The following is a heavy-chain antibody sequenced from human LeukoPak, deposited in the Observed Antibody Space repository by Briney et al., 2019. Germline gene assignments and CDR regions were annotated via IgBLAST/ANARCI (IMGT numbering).Heavy chain of an antibody. CDR2: IYYRGSN. Sequence: SQTLSLTCTVSGGSVSSYYWSWIRQPPGQGMDWIGYIYYRGSNNYSPSLKSRVTISVDTSKNQFSLKLSSVTAADTAVYYGARQGYSSDWDFDYWGQGTLVTVSS. J-gene: IGHJ4*02. D-gene: IGHD6-19*01. CDR3: ARQGYSSDWDFDY. CDR1: GGSVSSYY. V-gene: IGHV4-59*08.